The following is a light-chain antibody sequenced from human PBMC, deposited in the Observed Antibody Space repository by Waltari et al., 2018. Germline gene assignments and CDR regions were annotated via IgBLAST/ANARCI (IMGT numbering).Light chain of an antibody. CDR1: QGISNY. Sequence: TQSPSSLSASVGDRVTITCRASQGISNYLAWYQQKPGKVPKLLIYAASTLQSGVTSRFSGSGSGTDFTLTISSLQPENVATYYCQKYNSAPWTFGQGTKVEIK. V-gene: IGKV1-27*01. CDR3: QKYNSAPWT. J-gene: IGKJ1*01. CDR2: AAS.